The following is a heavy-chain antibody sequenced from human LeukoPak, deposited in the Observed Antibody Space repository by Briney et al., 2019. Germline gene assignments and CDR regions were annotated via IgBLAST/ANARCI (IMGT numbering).Heavy chain of an antibody. J-gene: IGHJ4*02. CDR1: GYTFTSFD. CDR2: MNPNSGNT. D-gene: IGHD6-13*01. CDR3: ARGENDLGIAERIDY. V-gene: IGHV1-8*01. Sequence: GASVKVSWKASGYTFTSFDINWVRQATGQGLEWMGWMNPNSGNTGYAQKFQGRVTMNRNTSINTAYMELSSLRSEDTAVYYCARGENDLGIAERIDYWGQGTLVTVSS.